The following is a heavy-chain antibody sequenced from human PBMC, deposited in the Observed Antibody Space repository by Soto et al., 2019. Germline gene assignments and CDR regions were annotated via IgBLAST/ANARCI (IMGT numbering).Heavy chain of an antibody. CDR1: GYTFTNYT. CDR2: ISAYNGNT. V-gene: IGHV1-18*01. J-gene: IGHJ4*02. CDR3: ARIRDLRFFDWLYFDY. D-gene: IGHD3-9*01. Sequence: ASVKVSCKASGYTFTNYTIIWVRQAPGQGLEWMGWISAYNGNTNYAQKFQGRVTMTTDTSTTTAYMELRSLRSDDTAVFYCARIRDLRFFDWLYFDYWGQGTLVTVSS.